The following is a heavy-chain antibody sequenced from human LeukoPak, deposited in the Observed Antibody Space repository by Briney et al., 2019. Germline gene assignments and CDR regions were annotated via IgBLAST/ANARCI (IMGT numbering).Heavy chain of an antibody. J-gene: IGHJ6*02. CDR3: AGDLGGEAVAGTFYYYYYGMDV. CDR1: GYTFTGYY. V-gene: IGHV1-2*04. CDR2: INPNSGGT. D-gene: IGHD6-19*01. Sequence: ASVKVSCKASGYTFTGYYMHWVRQAPGQGLEWMGWINPNSGGTNYAQKFQGWVTMTRDMSISTAYMELSRLRSDDTAVYYCAGDLGGEAVAGTFYYYYYGMDVWGQGTTVTVSS.